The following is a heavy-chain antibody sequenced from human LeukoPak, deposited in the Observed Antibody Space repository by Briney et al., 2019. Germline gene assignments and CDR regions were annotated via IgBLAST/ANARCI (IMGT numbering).Heavy chain of an antibody. CDR2: VLYDGTQK. V-gene: IGHV3-30*04. CDR1: GFSFNIYK. Sequence: PGRSLRLSCAASGFSFNIYKMHWIRQAPGKGLEWVAVVLYDGTQKYYADSVKGRFTISRDNSKNTLYLQMTSLRAEDTAVYYCVRKPAKSSGWYLFWGQGTLVTVSS. D-gene: IGHD6-19*01. CDR3: VRKPAKSSGWYLF. J-gene: IGHJ4*02.